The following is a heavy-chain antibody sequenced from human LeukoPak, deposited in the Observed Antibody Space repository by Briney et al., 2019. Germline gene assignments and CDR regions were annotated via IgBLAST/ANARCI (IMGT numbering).Heavy chain of an antibody. Sequence: GESLKISCKASGYSFTSNWIGWVRQKPGKGLEWVGIIYPGDSETRYRPSFEGQVTISADKSISTAYLQWSSLKASDTAMYYCARQRTYAMDVWGQGTTVTVSS. CDR1: GYSFTSNW. CDR3: ARQRTYAMDV. CDR2: IYPGDSET. V-gene: IGHV5-51*01. J-gene: IGHJ6*02.